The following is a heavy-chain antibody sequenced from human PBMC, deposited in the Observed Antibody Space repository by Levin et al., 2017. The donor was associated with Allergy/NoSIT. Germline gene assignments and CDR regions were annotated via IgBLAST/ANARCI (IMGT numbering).Heavy chain of an antibody. CDR3: ARLRLAVAGTFYFDY. Sequence: SQTLSLTCTVSGGSISSSSYYWGWIRQPPGKGLEWIGSIYYSGSTYYNPSLKSRVTISVDTSKNQFSLKLSSVTAADTAVYYCARLRLAVAGTFYFDYWGQGTLVTVSS. J-gene: IGHJ4*02. CDR1: GGSISSSSYY. CDR2: IYYSGST. D-gene: IGHD6-19*01. V-gene: IGHV4-39*01.